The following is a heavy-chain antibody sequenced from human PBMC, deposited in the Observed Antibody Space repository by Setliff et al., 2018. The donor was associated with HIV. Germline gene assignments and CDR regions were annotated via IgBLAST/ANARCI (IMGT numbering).Heavy chain of an antibody. CDR3: ARDHMSVGAWVGATSRGLFQH. V-gene: IGHV1-46*01. CDR2: INPSGGST. Sequence: VASVKVSCKASGYTFTVYYMHWVRQAPGQGLEWMGRINPSGGSTNYAQKFQGRVTMTRDTSTSTVYMELSSLRSEDTAVYYCARDHMSVGAWVGATSRGLFQHWGQGTLVTVSS. CDR1: GYTFTVYY. D-gene: IGHD1-26*01. J-gene: IGHJ1*01.